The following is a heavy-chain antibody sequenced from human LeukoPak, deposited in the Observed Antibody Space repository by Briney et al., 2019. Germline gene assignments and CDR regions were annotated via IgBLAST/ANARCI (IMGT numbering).Heavy chain of an antibody. D-gene: IGHD3-9*01. J-gene: IGHJ4*02. CDR3: ATRPYYDTSTGFYEGDY. CDR1: GFTFSTYA. CDR2: ISGSDGST. V-gene: IGHV3-23*01. Sequence: PGGSLRLSCAASGFSFSTSGFTFSTYAMTWVRQAPGKGPEWVSEISGSDGSTYYADSVKGRFTISRDDSKNTLYLQMNSLRAEDTAVYYCATRPYYDTSTGFYEGDYWGQGTLVTVSS.